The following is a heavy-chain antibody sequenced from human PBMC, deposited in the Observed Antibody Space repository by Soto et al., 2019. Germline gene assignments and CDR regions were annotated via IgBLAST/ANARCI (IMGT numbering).Heavy chain of an antibody. CDR2: IYYSGST. D-gene: IGHD4-17*01. CDR1: GGSISSYY. Sequence: QVQLQESGPGLVKPSETLSLTCTVSGGSISSYYWSWIRQPPGKGLEWIGYIYYSGSTNYNPSLKGRVTISVDPSKNQFSLKLSSVTAADTAVYYCARAYGDYVFDYWGQGTLVTVSS. J-gene: IGHJ4*02. CDR3: ARAYGDYVFDY. V-gene: IGHV4-59*01.